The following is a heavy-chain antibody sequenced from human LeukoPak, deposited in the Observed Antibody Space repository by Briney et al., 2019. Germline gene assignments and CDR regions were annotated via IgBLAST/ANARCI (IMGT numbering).Heavy chain of an antibody. CDR1: GGSISSGSYY. V-gene: IGHV4-61*02. J-gene: IGHJ4*02. CDR2: IYTSGST. D-gene: IGHD2-15*01. Sequence: SETLSLTCTVSGGSISSGSYYWSRIRQPAGKGLEWIGRIYTSGSTNYNPSLKSRVTISVDTSKNQFSLKLSSVTAADTAVYYCARFSAVVAATPFDYWGQGTLVTVSS. CDR3: ARFSAVVAATPFDY.